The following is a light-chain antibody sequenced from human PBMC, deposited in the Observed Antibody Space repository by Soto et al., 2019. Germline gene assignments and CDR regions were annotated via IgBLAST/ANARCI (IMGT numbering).Light chain of an antibody. CDR3: QQRSNWPLIT. Sequence: EIVLTQSPATLSLSPGERATLSCRASQSVSSYFAWYQQKPGQAPRLLLYDASNRATGIPARFSGSGSGTDFTLTISSLEREDVAIYYCQQRSNWPLITFGQGTRLEIK. CDR2: DAS. J-gene: IGKJ5*01. V-gene: IGKV3-11*01. CDR1: QSVSSY.